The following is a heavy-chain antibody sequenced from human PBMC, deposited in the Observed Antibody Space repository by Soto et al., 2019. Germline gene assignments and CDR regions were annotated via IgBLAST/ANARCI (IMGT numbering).Heavy chain of an antibody. J-gene: IGHJ4*02. V-gene: IGHV4-4*02. CDR3: AGLVGAAFDY. CDR2: IYHSGST. Sequence: QVQLQESGPGLVKPSGTLSLTCAVSGGSISSSKWWNWVRQTPGKGLEWIGEIYHSGSTNYNPSLKRRLTTPVDKSKNQSSLKLSSVTAADTAVYSCAGLVGAAFDYWGQGSLVTVSS. D-gene: IGHD2-15*01. CDR1: GGSISSSKW.